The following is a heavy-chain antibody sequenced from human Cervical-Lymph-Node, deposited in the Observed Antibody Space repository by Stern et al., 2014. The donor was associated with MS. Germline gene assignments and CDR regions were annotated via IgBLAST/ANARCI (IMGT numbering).Heavy chain of an antibody. V-gene: IGHV1-2*06. D-gene: IGHD3-22*01. Sequence: QVQLVQSGSEVKRPGASVKVSCTASGYVFTGYFMHWLRQAPGQGPEWLGRINPNSGGGDYAQKFQGRVTITRDTSIKTAYMELNRLTSNDTAVYYCARDNEYSYDSSGFFDLWGQGTLVTVSS. CDR2: INPNSGGG. CDR3: ARDNEYSYDSSGFFDL. CDR1: GYVFTGYF. J-gene: IGHJ4*02.